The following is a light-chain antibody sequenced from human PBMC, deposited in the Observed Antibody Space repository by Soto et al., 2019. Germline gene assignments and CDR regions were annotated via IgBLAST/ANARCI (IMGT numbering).Light chain of an antibody. V-gene: IGKV1-39*01. CDR1: QTISSW. CDR2: AAS. J-gene: IGKJ5*01. Sequence: DIQMTQSPSTLSASGRDRVTITCRASQTISSWLAWFQQRPGRAPKFLIYAASSLQSGVPSRFSGSGSGTDFTLTISSLQPEDFATYYCQQSYSTPITFGQGTRLEIK. CDR3: QQSYSTPIT.